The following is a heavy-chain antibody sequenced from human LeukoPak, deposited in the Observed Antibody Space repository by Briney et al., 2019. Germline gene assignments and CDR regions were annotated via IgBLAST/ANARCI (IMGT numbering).Heavy chain of an antibody. CDR1: GYSFTGHY. CDR2: INPNSGVT. V-gene: IGHV1-2*02. Sequence: ASVKVSCKASGYSFTGHYMHWMRQAPGQGLEWMGWINPNSGVTNYAQKFQGRVTMTRDTSISTAYMDLTRLTSDDTGVYYCARAVGGSFSTYFDYWGQGTLATVSS. CDR3: ARAVGGSFSTYFDY. J-gene: IGHJ4*02. D-gene: IGHD1-26*01.